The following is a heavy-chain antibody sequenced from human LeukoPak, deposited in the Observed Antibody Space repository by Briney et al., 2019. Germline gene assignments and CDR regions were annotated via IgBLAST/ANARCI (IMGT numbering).Heavy chain of an antibody. CDR2: IGEDESET. V-gene: IGHV3-7*01. Sequence: GGSLRLSCAASGFTIRPYWMTWVRQAPGKGLEWVANIGEDESETNYVDSVKGRFTISRDNAKNSLYLQMNSLRAEDTAVYYSARNRGTSDWGQGTRVTVSS. J-gene: IGHJ4*02. CDR1: GFTIRPYW. CDR3: ARNRGTSD. D-gene: IGHD1-1*01.